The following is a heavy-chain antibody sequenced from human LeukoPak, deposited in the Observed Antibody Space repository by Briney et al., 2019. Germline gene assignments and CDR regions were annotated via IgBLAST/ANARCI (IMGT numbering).Heavy chain of an antibody. Sequence: SETLSLTCTVSGGSLYSHYWSWLRQSPGEGLEWLGYVYYIGSTHYSPSFTSRLSIPVDTSKNQFSLKLTSMTAADTALYYCARHAAVAGTSFAYWGQATLVTASS. CDR3: ARHAAVAGTSFAY. CDR2: VYYIGST. D-gene: IGHD6-19*01. J-gene: IGHJ4*02. CDR1: GGSLYSHY. V-gene: IGHV4-59*08.